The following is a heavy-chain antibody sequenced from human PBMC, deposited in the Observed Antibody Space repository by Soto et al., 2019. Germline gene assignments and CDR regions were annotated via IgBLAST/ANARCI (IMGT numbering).Heavy chain of an antibody. Sequence: SETLSLTCTVSVRSMSGYYWSWIRQPAGERLEWIGRIYTSGATDFNPSLKGRVTMSVDTSKNQFSLKLTSVTAADTALYYCAREDYYETGYYVVWGQANQVTVSS. D-gene: IGHD3-9*01. CDR1: VRSMSGYY. J-gene: IGHJ4*02. CDR3: AREDYYETGYYVV. V-gene: IGHV4-4*07. CDR2: IYTSGAT.